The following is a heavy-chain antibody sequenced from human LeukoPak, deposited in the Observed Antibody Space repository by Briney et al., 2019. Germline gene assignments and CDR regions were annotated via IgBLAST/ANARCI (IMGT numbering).Heavy chain of an antibody. D-gene: IGHD6-13*01. J-gene: IGHJ4*02. Sequence: SETLSLTCTVSGGSISSYYWSWIRQPPGKGLEWIGYIYYSGSTNYNPSLKSRVTISVDTSKNQFSLKLSSVTAADTAVYYCARVRAAAIPYYFDYWGQGTLVTVSS. V-gene: IGHV4-59*01. CDR3: ARVRAAAIPYYFDY. CDR1: GGSISSYY. CDR2: IYYSGST.